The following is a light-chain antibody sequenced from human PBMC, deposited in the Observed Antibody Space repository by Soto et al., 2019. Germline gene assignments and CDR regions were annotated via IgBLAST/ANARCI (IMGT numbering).Light chain of an antibody. CDR2: DVS. J-gene: IGLJ1*01. V-gene: IGLV2-14*01. CDR3: SSYTSSSPYV. CDR1: SSDVGGYNY. Sequence: QSALTQPASVSGSPGQSITISCTGTSSDVGGYNYVSWYQQHPGKAPKLMIYDVSNRPSGVSNRFSGSKSGNTASLTISGLQAEDEADYYCSSYTSSSPYVXGTGTKLTVL.